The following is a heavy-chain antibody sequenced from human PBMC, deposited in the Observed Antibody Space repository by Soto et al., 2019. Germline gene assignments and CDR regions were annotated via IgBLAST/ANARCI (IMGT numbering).Heavy chain of an antibody. J-gene: IGHJ3*01. D-gene: IGHD3-3*01. Sequence: GASLKISCKGSGYSFTSYWIGWVRQMPGKGLEGMGIIYPGDSDTRYSPSFQGQATISADKSISTAYLQWSSLKASDTAMYYCARSHHLGLLEWLSPLQRVGFWGQVTSGTV. CDR2: IYPGDSDT. CDR3: ARSHHLGLLEWLSPLQRVGF. V-gene: IGHV5-51*01. CDR1: GYSFTSYW.